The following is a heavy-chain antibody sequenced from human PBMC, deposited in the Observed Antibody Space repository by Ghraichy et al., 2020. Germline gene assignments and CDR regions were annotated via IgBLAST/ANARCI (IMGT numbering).Heavy chain of an antibody. CDR1: GGSFSGYY. V-gene: IGHV4-34*01. Sequence: SETLSLTCAVYGGSFSGYYWSWIRQPPGKGLEWIGEINHNGSTNYNPSLKSRVTISVDTSKNQFSLKLSSVTAADTAVYYCARGRITMVRGVLYYFDYWGQGTLVTVSS. D-gene: IGHD3-10*01. CDR3: ARGRITMVRGVLYYFDY. CDR2: INHNGST. J-gene: IGHJ4*02.